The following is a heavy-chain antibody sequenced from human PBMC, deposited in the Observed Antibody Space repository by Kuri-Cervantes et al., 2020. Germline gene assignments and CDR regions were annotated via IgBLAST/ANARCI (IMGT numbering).Heavy chain of an antibody. CDR2: IIPIFGTA. V-gene: IGHV1-69*06. J-gene: IGHJ4*02. D-gene: IGHD6-19*01. CDR1: GGTFSSYA. Sequence: SVKVSCKASGGTFSSYAISWVRQAPGQGLEWMGRIIPIFGTANYAQKFQGRVTITADKSTSTAYMELSSLRSEDTAVYYCARGRIGEQWLVRPFDYWGQGTLVTVSS. CDR3: ARGRIGEQWLVRPFDY.